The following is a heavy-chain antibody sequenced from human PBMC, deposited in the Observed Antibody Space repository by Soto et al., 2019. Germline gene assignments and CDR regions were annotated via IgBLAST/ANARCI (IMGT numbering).Heavy chain of an antibody. J-gene: IGHJ4*02. CDR2: ISAYNGNT. V-gene: IGHV1-18*01. CDR1: GYTFTSYG. D-gene: IGHD2-15*01. CDR3: ARLQKRCSGGSCSRYFDY. Sequence: QVQLVQSGAEVKKPGASVKVSCKASGYTFTSYGISWVRQAPGQGLEWMGWISAYNGNTNYAQKLQGRVTMTTDTPTSTAYMELRSLRSDDTAVYYCARLQKRCSGGSCSRYFDYWGQGTLVTVSS.